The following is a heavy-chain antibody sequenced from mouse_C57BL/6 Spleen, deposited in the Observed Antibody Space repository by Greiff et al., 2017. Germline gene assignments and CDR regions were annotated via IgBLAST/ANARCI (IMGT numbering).Heavy chain of an antibody. CDR3: ARVPLCTTVVAKAMDY. D-gene: IGHD1-1*01. CDR2: IRNKANGYTT. CDR1: GFTFTDYY. J-gene: IGHJ4*01. V-gene: IGHV7-3*01. Sequence: EVKLVESGGGLVQPGGSLSLSCAASGFTFTDYYMSWVRQPPGKALEWLGFIRNKANGYTTEYSATVKGRFTISRDNSQSILYLQMNALRAEDSATYYWARVPLCTTVVAKAMDYWGQGTSVTVSS.